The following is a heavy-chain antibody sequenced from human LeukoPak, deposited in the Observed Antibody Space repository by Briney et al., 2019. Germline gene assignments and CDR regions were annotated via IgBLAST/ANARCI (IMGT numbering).Heavy chain of an antibody. D-gene: IGHD4-17*01. CDR3: ARASRCPGCTLGDYGAFDI. CDR1: GFTFSSYW. V-gene: IGHV3-7*01. CDR2: INQDGSEK. Sequence: GGSLRLSCAASGFTFSSYWMTWVRQAPGKGLEWVASINQDGSEKYYVDSVKGRFTISRDNTKNLVYLQINSLRAEDTAVHYCARASRCPGCTLGDYGAFDIWGQGTMVTVSS. J-gene: IGHJ3*02.